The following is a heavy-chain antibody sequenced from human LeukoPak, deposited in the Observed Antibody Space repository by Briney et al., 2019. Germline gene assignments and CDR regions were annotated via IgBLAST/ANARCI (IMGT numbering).Heavy chain of an antibody. D-gene: IGHD4-17*01. Sequence: GGSLRLXCAASGFTFSSYSMNWVRLAPGKGLEWVSSISSSSSYIYYADSVKGRFTISRDNAKNSLYLQMNSLRAEDTAVYYCALMTTGPHYYYYMDVWGKGTTVTVSS. CDR2: ISSSSSYI. CDR3: ALMTTGPHYYYYMDV. J-gene: IGHJ6*03. V-gene: IGHV3-21*01. CDR1: GFTFSSYS.